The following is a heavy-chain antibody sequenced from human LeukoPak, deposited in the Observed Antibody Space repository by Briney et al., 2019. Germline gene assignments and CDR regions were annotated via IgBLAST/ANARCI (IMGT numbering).Heavy chain of an antibody. J-gene: IGHJ4*02. D-gene: IGHD2-15*01. CDR1: GFTFSSYA. Sequence: GGSLRLSCAASGFTFSSYAMSRVRQAPGKGLEWVSAISGSGGSTYYADSVKGRFTISRDNSKNTLYLQMNSLRAEDTAVYYCAKGREDGYCSGGSCYGESDYWGQGTLVTVSS. V-gene: IGHV3-23*01. CDR3: AKGREDGYCSGGSCYGESDY. CDR2: ISGSGGST.